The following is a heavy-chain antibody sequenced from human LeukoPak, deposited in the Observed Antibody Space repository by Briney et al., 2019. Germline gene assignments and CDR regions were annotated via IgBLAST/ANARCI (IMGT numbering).Heavy chain of an antibody. Sequence: GGSLRLSCAASGFTFSSYAMSWVRQAPGKGLEWVSYISSSSSTIYYADSVKGRFTISRDNAKNSLYLQMNSLRAEDTAVYYCASLRPTSRQYFDNWGQGTLVTVSS. D-gene: IGHD6-25*01. V-gene: IGHV3-48*01. J-gene: IGHJ4*02. CDR3: ASLRPTSRQYFDN. CDR1: GFTFSSYA. CDR2: ISSSSSTI.